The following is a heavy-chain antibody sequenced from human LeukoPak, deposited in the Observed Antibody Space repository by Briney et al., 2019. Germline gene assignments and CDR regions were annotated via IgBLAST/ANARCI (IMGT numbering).Heavy chain of an antibody. CDR3: AKYNSGHYFDY. CDR2: ISYDGSNK. V-gene: IGHV3-30*18. Sequence: GRSLRLSCAASGFTFSSCGMHWVRQAPGKGLEWVAVISYDGSNKYYADSVKGRFTISRDNSKNTLYLQMNSLRAEDTAVYYCAKYNSGHYFDYWGQGTLVTVSS. D-gene: IGHD6-19*01. CDR1: GFTFSSCG. J-gene: IGHJ4*02.